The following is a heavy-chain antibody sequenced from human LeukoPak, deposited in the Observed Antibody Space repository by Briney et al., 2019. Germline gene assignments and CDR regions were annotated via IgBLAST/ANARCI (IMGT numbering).Heavy chain of an antibody. CDR3: ARDWGSGWYFDY. CDR1: GFTFTTHA. D-gene: IGHD6-19*01. V-gene: IGHV3-23*01. J-gene: IGHJ4*02. Sequence: GGSLRLSCTASGFTFTTHAMNWVRQAPGKGLEWVSVISSRGGSTYYAESVKGRFTISRDNSKSPLYLQMNSLRVEDTAVYYCARDWGSGWYFDYWGQGTQVTVSS. CDR2: ISSRGGST.